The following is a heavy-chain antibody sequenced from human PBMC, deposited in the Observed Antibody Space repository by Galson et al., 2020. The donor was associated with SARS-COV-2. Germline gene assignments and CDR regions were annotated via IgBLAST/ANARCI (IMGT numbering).Heavy chain of an antibody. J-gene: IGHJ4*02. CDR1: AFTISSYS. CDR2: INSSSSYI. V-gene: IGHV3-21*01. D-gene: IGHD5-18*01. CDR3: ARAPGYSYGYELDY. Sequence: SGAASAFTISSYSMNWLRHAPGQGLEWVPSINSSSSYIYYADAVKGRFTISRDNAKNSLYLQMNSRRAEDTAVYYCARAPGYSYGYELDYWGQGTLVAVSS.